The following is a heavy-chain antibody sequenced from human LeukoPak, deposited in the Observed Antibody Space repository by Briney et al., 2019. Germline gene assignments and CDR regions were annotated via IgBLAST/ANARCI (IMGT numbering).Heavy chain of an antibody. Sequence: GGSLRLSCAASGFTFSSYAMSWVRQAPGKGLERVSTNSGSGGSTYYADSVKGRFTVSRDNSKNTLYLQMDSLRAEDTAIYYCAKTPRSYSSTWYYFDYWGQGTLVTVSS. CDR2: NSGSGGST. D-gene: IGHD6-13*01. CDR1: GFTFSSYA. V-gene: IGHV3-23*01. CDR3: AKTPRSYSSTWYYFDY. J-gene: IGHJ4*02.